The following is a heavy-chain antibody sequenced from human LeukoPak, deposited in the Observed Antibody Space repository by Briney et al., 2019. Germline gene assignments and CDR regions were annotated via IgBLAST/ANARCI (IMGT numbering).Heavy chain of an antibody. Sequence: GGSLKLSCAASGFTFSGSAMHWVRQASGRGLEWVGRIRSKANSYATAYAASVKGRFTIPRDDSKNTAYLQMNSLKTEDTAVYYCTGRIAVAGPADYWGQGTLVTVSS. CDR1: GFTFSGSA. D-gene: IGHD6-19*01. J-gene: IGHJ4*02. V-gene: IGHV3-73*01. CDR3: TGRIAVAGPADY. CDR2: IRSKANSYAT.